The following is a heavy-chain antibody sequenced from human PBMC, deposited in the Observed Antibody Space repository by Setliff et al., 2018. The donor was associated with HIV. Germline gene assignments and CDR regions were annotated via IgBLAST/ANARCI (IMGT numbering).Heavy chain of an antibody. CDR3: ARAPYYNFWSGYYVGMSSHYYGMDV. J-gene: IGHJ6*02. D-gene: IGHD3-3*01. CDR1: GGSISTGSYY. Sequence: PSETLSLTCTVSGGSISTGSYYWSWIRQPAGKGLEWVGRIYTTGSTNYNPSLKSRVTISVDTSKNKFSLNLTSVTAADTAVYYCARAPYYNFWSGYYVGMSSHYYGMDVWGQGTTVTVS. CDR2: IYTTGST. V-gene: IGHV4-61*02.